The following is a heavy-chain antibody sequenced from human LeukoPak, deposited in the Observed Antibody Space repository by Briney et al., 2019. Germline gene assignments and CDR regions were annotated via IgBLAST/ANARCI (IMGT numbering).Heavy chain of an antibody. D-gene: IGHD1-26*01. V-gene: IGHV4-34*01. CDR3: ARVVGATWYFDY. CDR1: GGSFSGYY. J-gene: IGHJ4*02. CDR2: INHSGST. Sequence: SETLSLTCAVYGGSFSGYYWSWTRQPPGKGLEWIGEINHSGSTNYNPSLKSRVTISVDTSKNQFSLKLSSVTAADTAVYYCARVVGATWYFDYWGQGTLVTVSS.